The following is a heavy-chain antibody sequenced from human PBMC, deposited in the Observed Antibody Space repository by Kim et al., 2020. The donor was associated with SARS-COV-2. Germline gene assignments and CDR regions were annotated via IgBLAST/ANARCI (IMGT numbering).Heavy chain of an antibody. D-gene: IGHD2-2*01. J-gene: IGHJ4*02. V-gene: IGHV4-39*07. CDR3: ARVTPVVPAAIFRFGIPGYFDY. CDR2: IYYSGST. Sequence: SETLSLTCTVSGGSISSSSYYWGWIRQPPGKGLEWIGSIYYSGSTYYNPSLKSRVTISVDTSKNQFSLKLSSVTAADTAVYYCARVTPVVPAAIFRFGIPGYFDYWGQGTLVTVSS. CDR1: GGSISSSSYY.